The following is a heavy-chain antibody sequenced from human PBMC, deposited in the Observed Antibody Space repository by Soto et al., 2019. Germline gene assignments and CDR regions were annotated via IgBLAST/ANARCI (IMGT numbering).Heavy chain of an antibody. V-gene: IGHV3-48*01. J-gene: IGHJ6*03. CDR2: ISATGRSI. CDR3: TRDGMRGYDMDV. Sequence: VQLEESGGGLVQPGGSLRLSCAASTFSFSNYHMNWVRQAPGKGLEWISYISATGRSIFYADTVKGRFTISRYNAKNLIFLQMNSMRAEDTAIYYCTRDGMRGYDMDVWGQGTTVAISS. D-gene: IGHD1-1*01. CDR1: TFSFSNYH.